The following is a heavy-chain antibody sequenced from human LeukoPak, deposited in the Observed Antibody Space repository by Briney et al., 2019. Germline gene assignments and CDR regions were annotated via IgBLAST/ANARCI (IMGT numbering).Heavy chain of an antibody. V-gene: IGHV3-21*01. Sequence: GRSLRLSCAASGFTFSSYSMNWVRQAPGKGLEWVSCISSSSSYIYYADSVKGRFTISRDNAKNSLYLQMNSLRAEDTAVYYCARGPSAGDDAFDIWGQGTMVTVSS. CDR2: ISSSSSYI. J-gene: IGHJ3*02. CDR1: GFTFSSYS. CDR3: ARGPSAGDDAFDI. D-gene: IGHD7-27*01.